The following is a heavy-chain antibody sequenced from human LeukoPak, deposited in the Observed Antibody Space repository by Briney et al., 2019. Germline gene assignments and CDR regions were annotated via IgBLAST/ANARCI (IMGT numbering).Heavy chain of an antibody. D-gene: IGHD3/OR15-3a*01. CDR2: IFYSGST. CDR1: GGSISTSSYY. Sequence: PSETLSLTCTVSGGSISTSSYYWGWVRQPPGKGLEWIGNIFYSGSTYYSPSLKSRVTISVDTSKNQFSLKLSSVTAADTAVYFCARGLDANDWSDTFDIWGQGTMVTVSS. CDR3: ARGLDANDWSDTFDI. V-gene: IGHV4-39*07. J-gene: IGHJ3*02.